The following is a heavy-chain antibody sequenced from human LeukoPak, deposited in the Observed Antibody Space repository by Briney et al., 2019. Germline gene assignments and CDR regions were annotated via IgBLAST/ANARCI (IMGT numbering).Heavy chain of an antibody. J-gene: IGHJ4*02. CDR2: INPNSGGT. CDR1: GYTFTGYY. CDR3: AREPYGSGSYSDY. V-gene: IGHV1-2*06. Sequence: ASVKVSCKASGYTFTGYYMHWVRQAPGQGLEWMGRINPNSGGTNYARKFQGRVTMTRDTSISTAYMELSRLRSDDTAVYYCAREPYGSGSYSDYWGQGTLVTASS. D-gene: IGHD3-10*01.